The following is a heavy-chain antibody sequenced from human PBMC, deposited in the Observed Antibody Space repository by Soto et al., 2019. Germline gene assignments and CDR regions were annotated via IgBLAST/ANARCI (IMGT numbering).Heavy chain of an antibody. D-gene: IGHD6-13*01. J-gene: IGHJ4*02. CDR1: GFTFSSHG. V-gene: IGHV3-33*01. CDR2: IWYDGSDK. CDR3: ARDCSSYWYGFDY. Sequence: SLRLSCAASGFTFSSHGMHWVRQAPGKGLQWVAVIWYDGSDKYYADSVKGRFTISRDNSKNTLYLQLNSLRAEDTAVYYCARDCSSYWYGFDYRGQGTLVTVSS.